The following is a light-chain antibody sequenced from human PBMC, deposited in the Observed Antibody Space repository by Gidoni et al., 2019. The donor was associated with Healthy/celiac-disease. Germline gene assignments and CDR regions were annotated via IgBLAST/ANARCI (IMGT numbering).Light chain of an antibody. CDR1: QSISNS. CDR2: AAS. CDR3: QQYYSTPYT. Sequence: DIQMRQSPSSLSASGGDRVTITCRASQSISNSLAWYQQKPGKAPKLLLYAASGLESGVPSRFSGSGSGTDYTLTISSLQPEDFATYYCQQYYSTPYTFXXXTKLEIK. V-gene: IGKV1-NL1*01. J-gene: IGKJ2*01.